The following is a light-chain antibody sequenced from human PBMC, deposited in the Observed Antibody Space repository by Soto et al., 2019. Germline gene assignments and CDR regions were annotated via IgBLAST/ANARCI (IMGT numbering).Light chain of an antibody. CDR2: DVS. CDR3: QQRSNWPRFT. V-gene: IGKV3D-11*02. Sequence: EIVLTQSPGTLSLSPGERATLSCRASQSVSSSYLAWYQQKPGQAPRLLIYDVSNRATGIPARFSGSGPGTDFTLTISSLEPEDFAVYYCQQRSNWPRFTFGPGTKVDIK. J-gene: IGKJ3*01. CDR1: QSVSSSY.